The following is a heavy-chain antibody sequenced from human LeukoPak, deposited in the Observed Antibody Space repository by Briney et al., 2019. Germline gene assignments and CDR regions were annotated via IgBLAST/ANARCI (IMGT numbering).Heavy chain of an antibody. V-gene: IGHV3-23*01. CDR1: GFTFSSYA. D-gene: IGHD3-3*01. J-gene: IGHJ4*02. CDR2: ISGSGGSP. CDR3: AKEDYDFWSGYWFDY. Sequence: PGGPLRLSCAASGFTFSSYAMSWVRQAPGKGLEWVSAISGSGGSPYYADSVKGRFTISRDNSKNTLYLQMNSLRAEDTAVYYCAKEDYDFWSGYWFDYWGQGTLVTVSS.